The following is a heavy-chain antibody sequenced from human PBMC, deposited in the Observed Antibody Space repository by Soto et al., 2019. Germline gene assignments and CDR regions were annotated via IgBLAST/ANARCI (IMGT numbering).Heavy chain of an antibody. J-gene: IGHJ3*02. CDR1: GYTFTSYA. CDR3: ARAPIWFGEPAFDI. CDR2: INAGNGNT. V-gene: IGHV1-3*01. D-gene: IGHD3-10*01. Sequence: KVSCKASGYTFTSYAMHWVRHAPGQRLEWMGWINAGNGNTKYSQKFQGRVTITRDTSASTAYMELSSLRSEDTAVYYCARAPIWFGEPAFDIWGQGTMVTVS.